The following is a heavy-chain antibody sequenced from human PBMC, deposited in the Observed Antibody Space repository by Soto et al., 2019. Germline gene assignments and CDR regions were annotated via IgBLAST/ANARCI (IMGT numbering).Heavy chain of an antibody. Sequence: GESLKISCKGSGYSFTSSWIGWVRQMPGKGLEWMGVIYPGDSETRYSPSFQGQVAISADRSISTAYLQWRGLKASDSAMYYCARVAGGAGKWNFDYWGQGTLVTVYS. D-gene: IGHD2-21*01. CDR2: IYPGDSET. J-gene: IGHJ4*02. V-gene: IGHV5-51*01. CDR1: GYSFTSSW. CDR3: ARVAGGAGKWNFDY.